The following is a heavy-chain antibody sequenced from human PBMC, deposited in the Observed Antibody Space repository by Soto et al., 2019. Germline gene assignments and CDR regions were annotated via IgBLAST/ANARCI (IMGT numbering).Heavy chain of an antibody. D-gene: IGHD3-10*01. CDR2: ISYDGSNK. V-gene: IGHV3-30*18. Sequence: GSLRLSCAASGFIFSSYGMHWVRQAPGQGLEWVAVISYDGSNKYYADSVKGRFTISRDNSKNTLYLQMNSLRAEDTAVYYCAKEGHLYYYGSGSYYFDYWGQGTLVTVSS. CDR3: AKEGHLYYYGSGSYYFDY. CDR1: GFIFSSYG. J-gene: IGHJ4*02.